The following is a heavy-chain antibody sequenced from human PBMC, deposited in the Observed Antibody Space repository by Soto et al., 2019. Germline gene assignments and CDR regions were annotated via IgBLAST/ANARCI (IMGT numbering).Heavy chain of an antibody. D-gene: IGHD5-18*01. J-gene: IGHJ5*02. Sequence: AGYAISGYYMRWVRQKPEQGLEWMGIINPSGGSTSYAQKFQGRVTMTRDTSTSTVYMELSSLRSEDTAVYYCAREGGIRKNWFDPWGQGTLVNVSS. V-gene: IGHV1-46*01. CDR3: AREGGIRKNWFDP. CDR2: INPSGGST. CDR1: GYAISGYY.